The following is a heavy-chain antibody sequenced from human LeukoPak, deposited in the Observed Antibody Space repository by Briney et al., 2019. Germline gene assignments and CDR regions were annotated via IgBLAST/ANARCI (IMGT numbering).Heavy chain of an antibody. CDR1: GGTFSSYA. Sequence: SVKVSCKASGGTFSSYAISWVRQAPGQGLEWMGRIIPIFGIANYAQKFQGRVTITADKSTSTAYMELSSLRSEDTAVYYCAVVNAYGGSTGGYWGQGTLVTVSS. V-gene: IGHV1-69*04. CDR3: AVVNAYGGSTGGY. CDR2: IIPIFGIA. J-gene: IGHJ4*02. D-gene: IGHD4-23*01.